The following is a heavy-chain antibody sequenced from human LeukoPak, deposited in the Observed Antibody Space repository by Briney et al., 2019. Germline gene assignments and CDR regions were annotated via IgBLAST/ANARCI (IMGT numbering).Heavy chain of an antibody. CDR2: IKQDGSEK. D-gene: IGHD5-18*01. CDR1: GFTFSSYW. J-gene: IGHJ4*02. V-gene: IGHV3-7*01. Sequence: GGSLRLSCAASGFTFSSYWMNWVRQAPGKGLEWVANIKQDGSEKYYVDSVKGRFTISRDNAENSLDLQMNSLRAEDTAVYYCARDLGYSYGLIFDYWGQGTLVTVSS. CDR3: ARDLGYSYGLIFDY.